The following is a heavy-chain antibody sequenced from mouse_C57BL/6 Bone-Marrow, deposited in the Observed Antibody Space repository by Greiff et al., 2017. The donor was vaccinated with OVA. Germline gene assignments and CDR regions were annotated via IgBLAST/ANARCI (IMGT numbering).Heavy chain of an antibody. D-gene: IGHD2-3*01. CDR2: IYPGSGST. CDR1: GYTFTSYW. CDR3: ARGSDGSYWYFDV. J-gene: IGHJ1*03. Sequence: QVQLQQPGAELVKPGASVTMSCKASGYTFTSYWLTWVKQRPGQGLEWIGDIYPGSGSTNYNEKFKSKATLTVDTSSSTAYMQLSRLTSEDSAVYYCARGSDGSYWYFDVWGTGTTVTVSS. V-gene: IGHV1-55*01.